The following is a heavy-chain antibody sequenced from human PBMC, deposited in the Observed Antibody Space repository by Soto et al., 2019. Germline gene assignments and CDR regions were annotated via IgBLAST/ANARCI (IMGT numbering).Heavy chain of an antibody. CDR3: AKPWIQLWEYFDY. CDR2: ISYDGSNK. D-gene: IGHD5-18*01. Sequence: PGGSLRLSCAASGFTFSSYGMHWVRQAPGKGLEWVAVISYDGSNKYYADSVKGRFTISRDNSKNTLYLQMNSLRAEDTAVYYCAKPWIQLWEYFDYWCQGTLVTVSS. V-gene: IGHV3-30*18. J-gene: IGHJ4*02. CDR1: GFTFSSYG.